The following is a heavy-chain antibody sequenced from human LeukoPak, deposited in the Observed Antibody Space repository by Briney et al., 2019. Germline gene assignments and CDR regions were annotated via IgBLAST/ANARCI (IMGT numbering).Heavy chain of an antibody. CDR1: GFTFSSYW. Sequence: PGGSLRLSCTASGFTFSSYWMNWVRQAPGKGLEWVATIKQDGSEKFYVDSVKGRFTISRDNARNTLYLQMTSLRAEDTAVYYCARGGSGNFYYWGQGTLVTVSS. CDR3: ARGGSGNFYY. J-gene: IGHJ4*02. V-gene: IGHV3-7*02. CDR2: IKQDGSEK. D-gene: IGHD1-26*01.